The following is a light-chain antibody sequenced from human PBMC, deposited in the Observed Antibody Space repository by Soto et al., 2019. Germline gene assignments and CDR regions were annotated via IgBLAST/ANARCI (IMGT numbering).Light chain of an antibody. CDR2: GNS. CDR3: QSYDSSLSGWV. CDR1: SSNIGAGYD. J-gene: IGLJ3*02. Sequence: QSVLTQPPSVSGAPGQRVTISCTGSSSNIGAGYDGHWYQQLPGTAPKLLLYGNSNRPSGVPDRFSGSKYGTSASLAITGLQAEDEADYYCQSYDSSLSGWVFGGGTKLTVL. V-gene: IGLV1-40*01.